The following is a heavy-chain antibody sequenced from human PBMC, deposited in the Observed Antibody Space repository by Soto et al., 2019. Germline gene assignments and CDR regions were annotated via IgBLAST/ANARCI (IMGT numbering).Heavy chain of an antibody. J-gene: IGHJ5*02. CDR2: IYHSGST. Sequence: PSETLSLTCAVSGGSISSGGYSWSWIRQPPGKGLEWIGYIYHSGSTYYNPSLKSRVTISVDRSKNQFSLKLSSVTAADTAVYYCASRDPQLAEGGFDPWGQGTLVTVSS. CDR3: ASRDPQLAEGGFDP. CDR1: GGSISSGGYS. V-gene: IGHV4-30-2*01.